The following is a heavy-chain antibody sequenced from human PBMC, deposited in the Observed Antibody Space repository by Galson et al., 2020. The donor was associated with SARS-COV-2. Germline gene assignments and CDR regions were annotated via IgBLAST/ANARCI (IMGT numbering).Heavy chain of an antibody. CDR2: ISYDGSNK. CDR3: ARVLGGWYTGDY. J-gene: IGHJ4*02. CDR1: GFTFSSYA. Sequence: GESLKISCAASGFTFSSYAMHWVRQAPGKGLEWVAVISYDGSNKYYADSVKGRFTISRDNSKNTLYLQMNSLRAEDTAVYYCARVLGGWYTGDYWGQGTLVTVSS. V-gene: IGHV3-30*01. D-gene: IGHD6-19*01.